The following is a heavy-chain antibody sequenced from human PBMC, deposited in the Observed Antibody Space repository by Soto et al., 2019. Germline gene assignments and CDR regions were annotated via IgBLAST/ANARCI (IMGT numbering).Heavy chain of an antibody. V-gene: IGHV1-18*01. CDR3: ARTSYVRGSYRSDDAFDI. J-gene: IGHJ3*02. CDR1: GYTFTGYG. Sequence: QVQLVQSGAEVKKPGASVKVSCKASGYTFTGYGISWVRQAPGQGLEWMGWISAYNGNTNYAQKLQGRVTMTTDRSTSTAYMELRSLRSDDTAVYYCARTSYVRGSYRSDDAFDIWGQGTMVTVSS. CDR2: ISAYNGNT. D-gene: IGHD3-16*02.